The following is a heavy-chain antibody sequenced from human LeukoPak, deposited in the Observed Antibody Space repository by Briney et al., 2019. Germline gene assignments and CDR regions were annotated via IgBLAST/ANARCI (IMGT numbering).Heavy chain of an antibody. CDR2: IIPIFGTA. D-gene: IGHD5-18*01. CDR1: GYTFTSNY. J-gene: IGHJ4*02. V-gene: IGHV1-69*13. CDR3: ARGRIPHFSFGYPHPLDY. Sequence: SVKVSCKAFGYTFTSNYMHWVRQAPGQGLEWMGGIIPIFGTANYAQKFQGRVTITADESTSTAYMEMSSLRSDDTAMYYCARGRIPHFSFGYPHPLDYWGQGTLVTVSS.